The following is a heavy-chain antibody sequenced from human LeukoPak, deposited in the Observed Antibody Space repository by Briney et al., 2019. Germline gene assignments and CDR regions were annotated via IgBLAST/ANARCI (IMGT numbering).Heavy chain of an antibody. CDR1: GFTFSSYA. CDR3: ARWDY. J-gene: IGHJ4*02. CDR2: ISYDGSNK. Sequence: GRSLRLSCAASGFTFSSYAMHWVRQAPGKGLEWVAVISYDGSNKYYADSVKGRFTISRDNSKNTLYLQMNSLRAEDTAVYYCARWDYWGQGTLVTVSS. V-gene: IGHV3-30*04.